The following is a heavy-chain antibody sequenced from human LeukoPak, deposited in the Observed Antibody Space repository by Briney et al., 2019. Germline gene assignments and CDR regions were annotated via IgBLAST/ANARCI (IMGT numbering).Heavy chain of an antibody. D-gene: IGHD6-13*01. CDR3: AKYIVAAGYLHY. V-gene: IGHV4-61*03. CDR1: GGSVSSCSHL. Sequence: AETLSLTCTVSGGSVSSCSHLWRGLRPPRERGVEGMGCVFYSGSTMHHPSLTSRVIISVDTPKNHFSLKLTSVAAADTAVYFCAKYIVAAGYLHYWGQGTLVTVSS. J-gene: IGHJ4*02. CDR2: VFYSGST.